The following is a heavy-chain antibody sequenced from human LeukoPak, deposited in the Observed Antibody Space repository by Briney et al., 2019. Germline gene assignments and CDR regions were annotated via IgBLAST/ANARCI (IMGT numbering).Heavy chain of an antibody. V-gene: IGHV3-33*01. CDR2: IWYDGTNK. CDR3: AREGPRGNSQFDY. Sequence: GGSLRLSCAASGFTFSNYGMHWVRQAPGKGLEWVALIWYDGTNKYYTDSVRGRFTISRENTQNTLHLQMNSLRVEDTALYYCAREGPRGNSQFDYWGQGTLVTVSS. J-gene: IGHJ4*02. CDR1: GFTFSNYG. D-gene: IGHD2/OR15-2a*01.